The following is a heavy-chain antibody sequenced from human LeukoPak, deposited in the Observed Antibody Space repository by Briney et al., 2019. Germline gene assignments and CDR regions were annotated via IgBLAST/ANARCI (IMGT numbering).Heavy chain of an antibody. V-gene: IGHV3-30-3*01. CDR3: AREGYYGSGSPPSLYFDY. CDR1: GFTFRNYV. J-gene: IGHJ4*02. CDR2: TSSDLNVK. Sequence: PGGSLWLSCAASGFTFRNYVIHWVRQAPGKGLEWVAVTSSDLNVKLYADSVKGRFTISRDNSRSTLYLQMNSLRPEDTAIYYCAREGYYGSGSPPSLYFDYWGQGTLVTVSS. D-gene: IGHD3-10*01.